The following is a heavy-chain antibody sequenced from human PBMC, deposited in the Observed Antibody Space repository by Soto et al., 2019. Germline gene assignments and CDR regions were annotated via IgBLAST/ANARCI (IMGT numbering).Heavy chain of an antibody. Sequence: GGSLRLSCAASGFTFSSYSMNWVRQAPGKGLEWVSSISSSSSYIYYADSVKGRFTISRDNAKNSLYLQMNSLRAEDTAVYYCARDGFLTGYVFDYWGQGTLVTVSS. CDR3: ARDGFLTGYVFDY. CDR1: GFTFSSYS. V-gene: IGHV3-21*01. D-gene: IGHD3-9*01. CDR2: ISSSSSYI. J-gene: IGHJ4*02.